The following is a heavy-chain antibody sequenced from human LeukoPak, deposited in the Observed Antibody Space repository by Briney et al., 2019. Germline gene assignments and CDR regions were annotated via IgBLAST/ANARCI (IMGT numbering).Heavy chain of an antibody. J-gene: IGHJ4*02. CDR2: ISGSGGST. D-gene: IGHD3-22*01. CDR3: ASPKGYDSSGYYGY. CDR1: GFTFSSYA. Sequence: GGSLRLSCAASGFTFSSYAMSWVRQAPGKGLEWVSAISGSGGSTYYADSVKGRFTISRDNSKNTLYLQMNSLRAEDTAVYYCASPKGYDSSGYYGYWGQGTLVTVSS. V-gene: IGHV3-23*01.